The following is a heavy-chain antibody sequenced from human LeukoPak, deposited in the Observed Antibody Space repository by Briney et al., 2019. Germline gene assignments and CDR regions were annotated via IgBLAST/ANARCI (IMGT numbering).Heavy chain of an antibody. CDR2: ISYDGSNK. Sequence: GGSLRLSCAASGFTFSSYGMHWVRQAPGKGLEWVAVISYDGSNKYYADSVRGRFTISRDNSKNTLYLQMSSLRAEDTAVYYCAKDSRDGYNWFGAYIQHWGPGTLVTVSS. CDR1: GFTFSSYG. D-gene: IGHD5-24*01. V-gene: IGHV3-30*18. J-gene: IGHJ1*01. CDR3: AKDSRDGYNWFGAYIQH.